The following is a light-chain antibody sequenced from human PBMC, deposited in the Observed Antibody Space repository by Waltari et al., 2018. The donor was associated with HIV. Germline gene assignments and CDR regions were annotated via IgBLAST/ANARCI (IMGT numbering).Light chain of an antibody. V-gene: IGKV1-5*03. CDR3: QQYKNSPWT. CDR2: QAS. J-gene: IGKJ1*01. Sequence: DIQITQSPSTLSAFVGDRVTITCRASQSLTAWLAWYQQKPGKAPKLLISQASVLEPWVPSTFSGIGSGTEFALTISSLQPDDFATYYCQQYKNSPWTFGQGTKVELK. CDR1: QSLTAW.